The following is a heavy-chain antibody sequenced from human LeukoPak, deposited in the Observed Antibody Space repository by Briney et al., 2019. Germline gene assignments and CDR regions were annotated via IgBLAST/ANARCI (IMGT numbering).Heavy chain of an antibody. CDR2: ISAYNGNT. V-gene: IGHV1-18*01. Sequence: VASVKVSCKASGYTFTSYGISWVRQAPGQGLEWMGWISAYNGNTNYAQKLQGRVTMTTDTSTSTAYMELRSLRSDDTAVYYCARGWYRALSSSWPDFDYWGQGTLVTVSS. D-gene: IGHD6-13*01. J-gene: IGHJ4*02. CDR1: GYTFTSYG. CDR3: ARGWYRALSSSWPDFDY.